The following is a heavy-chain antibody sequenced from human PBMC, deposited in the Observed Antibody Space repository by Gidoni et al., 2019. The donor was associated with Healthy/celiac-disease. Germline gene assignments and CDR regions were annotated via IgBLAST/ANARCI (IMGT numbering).Heavy chain of an antibody. D-gene: IGHD1-26*01. Sequence: EVQLVESGGGLVQPGRSLRLSCAASGFTFDDSAMHWVRQAPGKGLEWVSGISWNSGSIGYADSVKGRFTISRDNAKNSLYLQMNSLRAEDTALYYCAKDIRGGSYLIWAYFDYWGQGTLVTVSS. CDR1: GFTFDDSA. V-gene: IGHV3-9*01. J-gene: IGHJ4*02. CDR3: AKDIRGGSYLIWAYFDY. CDR2: ISWNSGSI.